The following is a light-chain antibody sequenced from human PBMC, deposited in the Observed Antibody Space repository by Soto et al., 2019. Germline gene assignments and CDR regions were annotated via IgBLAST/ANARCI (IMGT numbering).Light chain of an antibody. J-gene: IGKJ1*01. CDR1: QSLSSN. CDR3: HQYGSSPPT. CDR2: GAS. V-gene: IGKV3-20*01. Sequence: EIMMTQSPATLSVSPGERATLSCRASQSLSSNLAWYQQKPGQAPRLLMSGASNRATGIPDGFTGSGSGTDFTLTISRLEPEDFAVYYCHQYGSSPPTFGQGTKVDIK.